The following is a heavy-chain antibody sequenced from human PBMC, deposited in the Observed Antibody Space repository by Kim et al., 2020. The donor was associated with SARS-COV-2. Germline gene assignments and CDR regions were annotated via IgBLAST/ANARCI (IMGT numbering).Heavy chain of an antibody. CDR2: MSGDGSAT. V-gene: IGHV3-74*01. Sequence: GGSLRLSCVASGFTFSDYWMHWVRQVPGKGLVYISGMSGDGSATSYADPVKGRFTISRDSTKKMLYLQMNSLRAEDTAIYYCARDYSYWGLGTLVTVSS. CDR1: GFTFSDYW. CDR3: ARDYSY. J-gene: IGHJ4*02. D-gene: IGHD2-21*01.